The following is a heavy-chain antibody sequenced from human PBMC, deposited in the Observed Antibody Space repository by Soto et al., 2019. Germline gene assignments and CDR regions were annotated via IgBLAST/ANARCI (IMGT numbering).Heavy chain of an antibody. D-gene: IGHD3-10*01. CDR1: GGTFSSYT. CDR2: IIPILGIA. J-gene: IGHJ4*02. V-gene: IGHV1-69*02. Sequence: QVQLVQSGAEVKKPGSSVKVSCKASGGTFSSYTISWVRQAPGQGLEWMGRIIPILGIANYAQKFQGRVTITADTSTSAADTELSSMTSEDTAVYDCVIPRQGGVVRRDYWGEGTLVTVSS. CDR3: VIPRQGGVVRRDY.